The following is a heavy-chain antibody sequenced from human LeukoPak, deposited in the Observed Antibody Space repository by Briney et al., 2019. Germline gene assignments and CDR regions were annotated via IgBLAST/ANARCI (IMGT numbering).Heavy chain of an antibody. CDR3: AAHSSGYLGWFGP. D-gene: IGHD3-22*01. CDR1: GFTVSRNY. CDR2: IYSGGST. J-gene: IGHJ5*02. V-gene: IGHV3-66*01. Sequence: GGSLRLSCTASGFTVSRNYMSWVRQAPGKGLEWVSLIYSGGSTYYADSVKGRFTISRDNSKNTLYVQMNSLRAEDTAVYYCAAHSSGYLGWFGPWGQGTLVTVSS.